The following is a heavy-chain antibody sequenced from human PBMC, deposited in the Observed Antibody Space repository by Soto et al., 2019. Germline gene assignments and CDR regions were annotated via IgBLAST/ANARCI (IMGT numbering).Heavy chain of an antibody. J-gene: IGHJ5*02. Sequence: QITLKESGPTLVKPTQTLTLTCTFSGFSLSTSGVGVGWIRQPPGKALEWLALIYWDDDKRYSPSLKSRLTITKDTSKNQVVLTMTNMDPVDTATYYCAHVKYYYVSSGYLYRWFDPWGQGTLVTVSS. CDR2: IYWDDDK. V-gene: IGHV2-5*02. CDR1: GFSLSTSGVG. CDR3: AHVKYYYVSSGYLYRWFDP. D-gene: IGHD3-22*01.